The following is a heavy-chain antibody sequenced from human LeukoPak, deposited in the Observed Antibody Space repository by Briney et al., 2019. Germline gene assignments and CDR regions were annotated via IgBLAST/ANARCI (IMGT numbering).Heavy chain of an antibody. J-gene: IGHJ5*02. Sequence: SVKVSCKASGGTFSSYAISWVRQAPGQGLEWMGGIIPIFGTANYAQKFQGRVTITTDESTSTAYMELSSLRSEDTAVYYCARERYCSSTNCSNWFDPWGQGTLVTVSS. CDR2: IIPIFGTA. V-gene: IGHV1-69*05. CDR3: ARERYCSSTNCSNWFDP. D-gene: IGHD2-2*01. CDR1: GGTFSSYA.